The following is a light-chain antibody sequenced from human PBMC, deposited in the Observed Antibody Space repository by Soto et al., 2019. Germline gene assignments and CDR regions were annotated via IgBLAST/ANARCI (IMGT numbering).Light chain of an antibody. CDR3: QKYGGSPLFT. J-gene: IGKJ3*01. CDR1: QSVSSSY. Sequence: EIVLTQSPGTLSLSPGERATLSCRASQSVSSSYLAWYQQKPGQAPRLLIYGASSRATGIPDRFSGSGSGTDFTLTISRLEPEDFVVYYCQKYGGSPLFTFGPGTRVEIK. CDR2: GAS. V-gene: IGKV3-20*01.